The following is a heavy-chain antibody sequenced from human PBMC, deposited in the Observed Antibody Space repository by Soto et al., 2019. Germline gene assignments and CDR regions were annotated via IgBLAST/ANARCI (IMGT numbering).Heavy chain of an antibody. J-gene: IGHJ6*02. V-gene: IGHV3-21*01. CDR2: ISSSSSYI. D-gene: IGHD3-3*01. CDR3: ARDPSEITIFGVVGMDV. Sequence: GSLRLSCAASGFTFSSYSMNWVRQAPGKGLEWVSSISSSSSYIYYADSVKGRFTISRDNAKNSLYLQMNSLRAEDTAVYYCARDPSEITIFGVVGMDVWGQGTTVTV. CDR1: GFTFSSYS.